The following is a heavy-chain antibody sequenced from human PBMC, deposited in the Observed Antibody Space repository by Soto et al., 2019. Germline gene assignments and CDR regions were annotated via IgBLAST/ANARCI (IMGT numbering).Heavy chain of an antibody. V-gene: IGHV3-9*01. CDR2: ISWNNDRI. J-gene: IGHJ6*02. CDR1: GFTFDDYA. Sequence: PVGSLRLSCVASGFTFDDYAMHWVRQIPGKGLEWVSGISWNNDRIGYADSVKGRFTISRDNAKNALYLQMNSLRAGDTALYYCAKDETSSYYYYGMDVWGQGTTVTVSS. CDR3: AKDETSSYYYYGMDV.